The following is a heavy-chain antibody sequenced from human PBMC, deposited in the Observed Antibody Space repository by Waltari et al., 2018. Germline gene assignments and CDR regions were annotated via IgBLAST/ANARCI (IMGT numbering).Heavy chain of an antibody. V-gene: IGHV3-48*01. CDR2: ISSSSSTI. Sequence: EVQLVESGGGLVQPGGSLRLSCAASGFTFSSYSMKWFRQAPGKGPEWVSYISSSSSTIYYADSVKGRFTISRDNAKNSLYLQMNSLTAEDTAVYYCAPGEQAVAGWAYWGQGTLVTVSS. CDR3: APGEQAVAGWAY. D-gene: IGHD6-19*01. CDR1: GFTFSSYS. J-gene: IGHJ4*02.